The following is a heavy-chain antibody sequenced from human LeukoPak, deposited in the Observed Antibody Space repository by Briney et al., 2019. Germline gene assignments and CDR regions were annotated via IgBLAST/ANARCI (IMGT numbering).Heavy chain of an antibody. CDR3: ASTGGGREVKLERLPDVFDY. Sequence: ASVKVSCKASGYTFTSYGISWVRQAPGQGLEWMGWISAYNGNTNYAQKLQGRVTMATDTSTSTAYMELRSLRSDDTAVYYCASTGGGREVKLERLPDVFDYWGQGTLVTVSS. V-gene: IGHV1-18*01. D-gene: IGHD1-1*01. CDR1: GYTFTSYG. CDR2: ISAYNGNT. J-gene: IGHJ4*02.